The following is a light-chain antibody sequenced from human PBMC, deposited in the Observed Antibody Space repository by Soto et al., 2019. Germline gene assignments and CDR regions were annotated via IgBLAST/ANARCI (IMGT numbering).Light chain of an antibody. CDR1: QSLLHITGETF. J-gene: IGKJ1*01. Sequence: DVVMTQTPLSLSVAPGQPASISCKSSQSLLHITGETFLFWYLQKPGQSPQLLIYEVSTRVSGVPDRFSGSGSGTDFTLEISRVETDDFAVYYCQQYGSSPRTFGQGTKVEIK. CDR2: EVS. CDR3: QQYGSSPRT. V-gene: IGKV2-29*01.